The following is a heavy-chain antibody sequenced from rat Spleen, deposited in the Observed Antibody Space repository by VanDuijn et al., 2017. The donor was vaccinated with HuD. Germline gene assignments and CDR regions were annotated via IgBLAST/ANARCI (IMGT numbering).Heavy chain of an antibody. J-gene: IGHJ3*01. CDR1: GFTFSDYN. CDR3: ARPSYGYPVAY. D-gene: IGHD1-7*01. V-gene: IGHV5-7*01. CDR2: ITYDGSNS. Sequence: EVQLVESGGGLVQPGRSLNLSCAASGFTFSDYNMAWVRQAPKKGLVWVATITYDGSNSFYRDSVKGRFTISRDNAKSTLYLQMDSLRAEDKATYYCARPSYGYPVAYWGQGTLVTVSS.